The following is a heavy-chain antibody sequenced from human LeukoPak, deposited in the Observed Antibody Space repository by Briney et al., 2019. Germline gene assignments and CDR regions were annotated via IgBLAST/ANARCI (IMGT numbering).Heavy chain of an antibody. J-gene: IGHJ4*02. CDR2: ISGSGGST. V-gene: IGHV3-23*01. CDR3: AKKRVHDYWSGYSFGY. CDR1: GFTFSSYA. D-gene: IGHD3-3*01. Sequence: GGSLRLSCAGSGFTFSSYAMSWVRQAPGKGLEWVSAISGSGGSTYYADSVKGRFTISRDNSKNTLYLQMNSLRAEDTAVYYCAKKRVHDYWSGYSFGYWGQGTLVTVSS.